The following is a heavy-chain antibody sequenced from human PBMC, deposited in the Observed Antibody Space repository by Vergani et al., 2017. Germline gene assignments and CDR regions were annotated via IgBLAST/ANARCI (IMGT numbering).Heavy chain of an antibody. V-gene: IGHV4-61*02. CDR1: CGSISSGSYY. D-gene: IGHD4-17*01. CDR2: IYTSGST. Sequence: QVQLQESGPGLVKPSQTLSLTCTVSCGSISSGSYYWSWIRQPAGKGLEWIGRIYTSGSTNYNPSLKSRVTISVDTSKNQFSLKLSSVTAADTAVYYCARADYGDYGQGYYYYMAVWGKXP. J-gene: IGHJ6*03. CDR3: ARADYGDYGQGYYYYMAV.